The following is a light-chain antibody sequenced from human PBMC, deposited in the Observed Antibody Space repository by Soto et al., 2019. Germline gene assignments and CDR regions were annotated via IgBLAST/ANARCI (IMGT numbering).Light chain of an antibody. J-gene: IGKJ1*01. V-gene: IGKV3-15*01. CDR1: QSVSSN. Sequence: EIVMTQSPATLSVSPGERATLSCRASQSVSSNLAWYQQKPGQAPRLLIYGASTRATGIPARFSGSGSGTEITLSISSLLSQDFQYYYCQPYDNWPPGTFGQGTKVEIK. CDR2: GAS. CDR3: QPYDNWPPGT.